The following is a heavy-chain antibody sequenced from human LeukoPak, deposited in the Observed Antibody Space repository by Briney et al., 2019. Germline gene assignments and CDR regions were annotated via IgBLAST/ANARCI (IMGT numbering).Heavy chain of an antibody. CDR2: ISYDGSYK. Sequence: GGSLRLSCAASGFTFRSYAMHWVRQAPGKGLEWVAVISYDGSYKDYAGSVKGRFTISRDNAKNSLYLQMNSLRAEDTAVYYCARVRSSGYYSYYYMDVWGKGTTVTISS. D-gene: IGHD3-22*01. V-gene: IGHV3-30*04. CDR1: GFTFRSYA. CDR3: ARVRSSGYYSYYYMDV. J-gene: IGHJ6*03.